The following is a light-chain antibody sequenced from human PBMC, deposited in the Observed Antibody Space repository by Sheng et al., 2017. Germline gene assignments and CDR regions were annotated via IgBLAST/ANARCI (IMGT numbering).Light chain of an antibody. Sequence: EIVLTQSPATLSLSPGERATLSCRASQSVSSYLAWYQQKPGQAPRLLIYDASNRATGIPARFSGSGSGTDFILTISSLEPEDFAVYYCQQRSNWPYTFGQGTNLEIK. V-gene: IGKV3-11*01. CDR2: DAS. CDR1: QSVSSY. J-gene: IGKJ2*01. CDR3: QQRSNWPYT.